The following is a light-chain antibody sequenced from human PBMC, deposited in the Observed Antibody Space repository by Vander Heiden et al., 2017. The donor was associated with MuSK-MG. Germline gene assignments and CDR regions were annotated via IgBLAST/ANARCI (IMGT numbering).Light chain of an antibody. J-gene: IGKJ4*01. CDR3: LQDENLPLT. CDR2: DAS. CDR1: QDITNY. Sequence: IQMTQSPSSLSASVGDRVTITCQASQDITNYLNWYQQKPGKAPKLLIYDASDLQTGVPSRFSGSGSGTDFTFTISSLQPEDIATYYCLQDENLPLTFGGGTKVEIK. V-gene: IGKV1-33*01.